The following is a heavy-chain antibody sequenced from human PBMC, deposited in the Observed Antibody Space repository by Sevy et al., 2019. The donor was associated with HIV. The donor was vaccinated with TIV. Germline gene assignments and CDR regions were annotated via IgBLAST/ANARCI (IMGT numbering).Heavy chain of an antibody. V-gene: IGHV3-23*01. Sequence: GGSLRLSCAASGFTFSSYAMSWVRQAPGKGLEWVSSMTGSARTIYYGDSVKGRFTISRDNSENTLYLQMNSLRVEDTALYYCAKDGLYGGDFEYFQDWGQGTLVTVSS. CDR2: MTGSARTI. CDR3: AKDGLYGGDFEYFQD. CDR1: GFTFSSYA. D-gene: IGHD2-21*02. J-gene: IGHJ1*01.